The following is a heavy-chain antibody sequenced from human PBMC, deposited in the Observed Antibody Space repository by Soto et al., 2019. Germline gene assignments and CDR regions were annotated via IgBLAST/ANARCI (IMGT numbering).Heavy chain of an antibody. J-gene: IGHJ4*02. CDR2: ISYDGNTK. CDR3: ARVTSAYEIDY. D-gene: IGHD5-12*01. CDR1: EFIFSGYA. V-gene: IGHV3-30-3*01. Sequence: QVQLVESGGGVVQPGRSLRLSCAASEFIFSGYAMHWVRQAPGKGLEWVAVISYDGNTKYYADSVKGRFTVSRDNSKNTLYVQMNNLSADDTAMYYCARVTSAYEIDYWGQGTLVNVSS.